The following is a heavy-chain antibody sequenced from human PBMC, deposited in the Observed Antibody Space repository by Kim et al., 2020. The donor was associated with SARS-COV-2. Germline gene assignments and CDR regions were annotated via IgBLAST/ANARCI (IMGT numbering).Heavy chain of an antibody. V-gene: IGHV5-10-1*01. J-gene: IGHJ3*02. Sequence: GESLKISCKGSGYSFTSYWISWVRQMPGKGLEWMGRIDPSDSYTNYSPSFQGHVTISADKSISTAYLQWSSLKASDTAMYYCASSLYSSGPGDAFDIWGQGTMVTVSS. CDR1: GYSFTSYW. D-gene: IGHD6-19*01. CDR2: IDPSDSYT. CDR3: ASSLYSSGPGDAFDI.